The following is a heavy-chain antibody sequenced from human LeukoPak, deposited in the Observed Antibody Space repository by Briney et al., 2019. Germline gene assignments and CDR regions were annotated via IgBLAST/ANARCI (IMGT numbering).Heavy chain of an antibody. V-gene: IGHV3-23*01. D-gene: IGHD5-24*01. J-gene: IGHJ5*02. CDR1: GFTFSTFA. Sequence: PGGSLRLSCAASGFTFSTFAMTWVRQAPGKGLEWVSGVVGGGTTYYADSVKGRFTLSKDNSKKTVYLQMNRLRVEDTAIYYCAKDLHYNDGRWEFDPWGQGTLVTVSS. CDR3: AKDLHYNDGRWEFDP. CDR2: VVGGGTT.